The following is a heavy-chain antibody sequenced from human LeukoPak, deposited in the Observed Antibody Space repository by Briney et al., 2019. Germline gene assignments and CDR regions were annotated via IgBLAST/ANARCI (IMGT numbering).Heavy chain of an antibody. CDR1: GGSISSGSYY. J-gene: IGHJ4*02. V-gene: IGHV4-61*02. CDR2: IYTNGST. Sequence: ASQTLSLTCTVSGGSISSGSYYWSWIRQPAGKGLEWIGRIYTNGSTNYNPSLKSRVTISVDTPKNQFSLKLSSVTAADTAVYYCASTRPKDAAVDYWGQGTLVTVSS. CDR3: ASTRPKDAAVDY. D-gene: IGHD2-15*01.